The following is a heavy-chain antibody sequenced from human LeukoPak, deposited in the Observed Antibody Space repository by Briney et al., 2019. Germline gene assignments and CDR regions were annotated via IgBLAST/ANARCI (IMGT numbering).Heavy chain of an antibody. CDR2: IYHSGST. V-gene: IGHV4-38-2*02. CDR3: ARDGYGDRDDAFDI. D-gene: IGHD4-17*01. CDR1: GYSISSGYY. Sequence: SETLSLTCAVSGYSISSGYYWGWIRQPPGKGLECIGSIYHSGSTYYNPSLKSRVTISVDTSKKQFSLKLSSVTAADTAVYYCARDGYGDRDDAFDIWGQGTMVTVSS. J-gene: IGHJ3*02.